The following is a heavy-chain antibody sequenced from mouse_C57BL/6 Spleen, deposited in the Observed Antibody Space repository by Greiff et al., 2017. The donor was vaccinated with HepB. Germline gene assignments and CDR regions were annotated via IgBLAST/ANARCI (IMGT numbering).Heavy chain of an antibody. CDR1: GYAFTNYL. J-gene: IGHJ2*01. CDR3: ARADGYCVGYCFDY. Sequence: VQLQQSGAELVRPGTSVKVSCKASGYAFTNYLIEWVKQRPGQGLEWIGVINPGSGGTNYNEKFKGKATLTADKSSSTAYMQLSSLTSEDSAVYFYARADGYCVGYCFDYWGQGTTLTVSS. D-gene: IGHD2-3*01. CDR2: INPGSGGT. V-gene: IGHV1-54*01.